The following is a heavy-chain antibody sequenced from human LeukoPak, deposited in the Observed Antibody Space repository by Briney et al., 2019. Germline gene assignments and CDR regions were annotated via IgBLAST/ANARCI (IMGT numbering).Heavy chain of an antibody. CDR3: ARDRYYYDSSGYSDY. D-gene: IGHD3-22*01. CDR2: ISYDGSNK. V-gene: IGHV3-30*04. Sequence: GGSLRLSCAASGFTFSSYAMHWVRQAPGKGLEWVAVISYDGSNKYYADSVKGRFTISRDNSKNTLYLQMNSLRAEDTAVYYCARDRYYYDSSGYSDYWGQGTLVTVSS. CDR1: GFTFSSYA. J-gene: IGHJ4*02.